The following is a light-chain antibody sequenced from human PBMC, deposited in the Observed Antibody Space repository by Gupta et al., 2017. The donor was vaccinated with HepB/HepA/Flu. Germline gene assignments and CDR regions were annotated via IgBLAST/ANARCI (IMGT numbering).Light chain of an antibody. J-gene: IGKJ1*01. CDR1: QTNSNN. Sequence: EIVMTQSPATLSVSPGERVTLSCRASQTNSNNVAWYQQKSGQAPRLLIYGASTSASGIPGRFSGSWSGTDFTLTSSRLQSEDFAVYYWHLDNYSLTFGQGTKVDIK. CDR2: GAS. CDR3: HLDNYSLT. V-gene: IGKV3-15*01.